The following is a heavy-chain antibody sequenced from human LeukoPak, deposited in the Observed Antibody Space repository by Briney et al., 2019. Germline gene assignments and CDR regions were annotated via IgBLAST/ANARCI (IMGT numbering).Heavy chain of an antibody. CDR1: GGTFSSYA. D-gene: IGHD3-3*02. J-gene: IGHJ4*02. CDR2: IIPIFGTA. Sequence: VKVSCKASGGTFSSYAISWVRQAPGQGLEWMGGIIPIFGTANYAQKFQGRVTITTDESTSTAYMELSSLGSEDTAVYYCARHFWSGYYRDYWGQGTLVTVSS. CDR3: ARHFWSGYYRDY. V-gene: IGHV1-69*05.